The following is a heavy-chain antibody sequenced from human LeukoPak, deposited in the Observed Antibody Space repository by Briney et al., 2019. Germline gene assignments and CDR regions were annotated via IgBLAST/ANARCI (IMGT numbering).Heavy chain of an antibody. CDR2: ISGSGNGT. CDR3: AKGTMSAFDA. J-gene: IGHJ5*02. V-gene: IGHV3-23*01. CDR1: GFTFRTYA. Sequence: GGSLRLSCTASGFTFRTYAMNWVRQAPGKGLEWLSGISGSGNGTYYADSVKGRFIISRDNSKNMVYLQMSSLTVEDTATYYCAKGTMSAFDAWGQGTLLIVSS.